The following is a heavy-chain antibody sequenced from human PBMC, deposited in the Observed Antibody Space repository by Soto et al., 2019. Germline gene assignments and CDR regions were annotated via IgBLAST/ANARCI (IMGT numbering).Heavy chain of an antibody. D-gene: IGHD6-19*01. CDR2: VSHDGRNT. V-gene: IGHV3-30*03. J-gene: IGHJ4*02. Sequence: VQLVESGEGVVQPGRSLRLSCAASGFTFSDYAMHWVRQAPGKGLEWVAVVSHDGRNTHYADSVKGRFTISRDSSKNTVSLELTALRAEDTVAYSCARGGRQWLVTSDFNYWGQGALVTVSS. CDR1: GFTFSDYA. CDR3: ARGGRQWLVTSDFNY.